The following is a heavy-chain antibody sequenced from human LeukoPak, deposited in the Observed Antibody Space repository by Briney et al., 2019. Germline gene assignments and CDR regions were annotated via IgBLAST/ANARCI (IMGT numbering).Heavy chain of an antibody. J-gene: IGHJ4*02. CDR3: ARHTIAAAGYDFDY. D-gene: IGHD6-13*01. V-gene: IGHV1-18*01. Sequence: ASVKVSCKASGYTFTSYGISWVRQAPGQGLEWMGWISAYNGNTNYAQKLQGRVTMTTDTSTSTAYVELRSLRSDDTAVYYCARHTIAAAGYDFDYWGQGTPVTVSS. CDR1: GYTFTSYG. CDR2: ISAYNGNT.